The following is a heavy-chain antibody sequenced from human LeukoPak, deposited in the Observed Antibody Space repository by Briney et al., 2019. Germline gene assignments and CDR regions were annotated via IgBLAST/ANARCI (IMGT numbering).Heavy chain of an antibody. V-gene: IGHV3-30*02. CDR3: AKVIRAAAGLDY. Sequence: GGSLRLSSAASGFTFSSYGMHWVRQAPGKGLEWVAFIRYDGSNKYYADSVKGRFTISRDNSKNTLYLQMNSLRAEDTAVYYCAKVIRAAAGLDYWGQGTLVTVSS. J-gene: IGHJ4*02. CDR2: IRYDGSNK. CDR1: GFTFSSYG. D-gene: IGHD6-13*01.